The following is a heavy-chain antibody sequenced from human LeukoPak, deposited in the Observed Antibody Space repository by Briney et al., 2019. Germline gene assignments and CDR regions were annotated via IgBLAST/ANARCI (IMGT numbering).Heavy chain of an antibody. J-gene: IGHJ4*02. Sequence: GGSLRLSCAASGFSFSDYDMHWVRQAPGKGLGGVTFIRYDGTNTYADSVKGRFNISRDNSKNTVYLQMNTLRTEDTALDYCAKNRWGSVATPDSWGQGTLVTVSS. D-gene: IGHD5-12*01. V-gene: IGHV3-30*02. CDR2: IRYDGTNT. CDR1: GFSFSDYD. CDR3: AKNRWGSVATPDS.